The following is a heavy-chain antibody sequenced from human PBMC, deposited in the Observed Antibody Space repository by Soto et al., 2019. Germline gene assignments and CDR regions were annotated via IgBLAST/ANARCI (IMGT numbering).Heavy chain of an antibody. D-gene: IGHD3-9*01. CDR1: GFSLSNARMG. CDR2: IFWNDEK. Sequence: SGPTLVNPTETLTLTWTVSGFSLSNARMGVSWIRQPPGKALEWLAHIFWNDEKSYSTSLKSRLTISNDTSKSQVVLTMTNMDPVDTATYYCALIILDSPRRYFDLTRIAYWGHGTLVTVSS. J-gene: IGHJ4*01. V-gene: IGHV2-26*01. CDR3: ALIILDSPRRYFDLTRIAY.